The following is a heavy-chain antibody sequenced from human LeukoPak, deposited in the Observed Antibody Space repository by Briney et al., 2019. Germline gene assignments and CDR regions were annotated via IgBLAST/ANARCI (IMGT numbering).Heavy chain of an antibody. J-gene: IGHJ4*02. CDR2: ISYDGSNKYDGSNK. CDR1: GFTFSSYG. Sequence: GRSLRLSCAASGFTFSSYGMHWVRQAPGKGLEWVAVISYDGSNKYDGSNKYYADSVKGRFTISRDNSKNTLYLQMNSLRAEDTAVYYCAKETRYCSGGSCYLLDYWGQGTLVTVSS. CDR3: AKETRYCSGGSCYLLDY. V-gene: IGHV3-30*18. D-gene: IGHD2-15*01.